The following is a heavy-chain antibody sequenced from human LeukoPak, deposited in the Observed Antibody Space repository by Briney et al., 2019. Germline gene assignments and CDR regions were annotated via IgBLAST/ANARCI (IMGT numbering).Heavy chain of an antibody. V-gene: IGHV4-39*01. CDR2: VWYSGSA. D-gene: IGHD2-15*01. J-gene: IGHJ4*02. CDR3: ARILYDLGDHSIDY. Sequence: PSETLSLTCTVSGGSISSLSYYWGWIRQPPGKGLEWIGNVWYSGSAFYNTSLESRLTISVDTSNSQFSLKLRSVTAADTAVYFCARILYDLGDHSIDYWGQGNPGHRLL. CDR1: GGSISSLSYY.